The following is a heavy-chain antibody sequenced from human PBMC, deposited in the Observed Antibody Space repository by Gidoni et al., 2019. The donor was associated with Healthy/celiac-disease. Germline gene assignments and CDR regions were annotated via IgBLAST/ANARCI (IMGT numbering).Heavy chain of an antibody. J-gene: IGHJ3*02. D-gene: IGHD3-22*01. V-gene: IGHV6-1*01. CDR1: GDSVSSNSAA. CDR2: TYYRSKWYN. CDR3: ARDRPFYYDSSGYGDAFDI. Sequence: QVQLQQSGPGLVKHSQTLSLTCAISGDSVSSNSAAWHWLRQSPSRGLEWLGRTYYRSKWYNDYAVSVKSRITINPDTSKNQVSLQLNSVTPEDTAVYYCARDRPFYYDSSGYGDAFDIWGQGTMVTVSS.